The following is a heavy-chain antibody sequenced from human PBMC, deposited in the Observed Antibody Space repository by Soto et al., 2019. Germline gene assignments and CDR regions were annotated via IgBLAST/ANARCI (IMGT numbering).Heavy chain of an antibody. D-gene: IGHD2-8*01. CDR2: ILSDYNT. V-gene: IGHV3-23*03. CDR3: ARRVNGYFDY. J-gene: IGHJ4*02. Sequence: GGSLRLSCAASGFTFNDYTMTWVRQAPGKVLECISVILSDYNTFYAGSVRGRFTISRDNSKNTLYLEMNSLRAEDTAVYYCARRVNGYFDYWGRGALVTVSS. CDR1: GFTFNDYT.